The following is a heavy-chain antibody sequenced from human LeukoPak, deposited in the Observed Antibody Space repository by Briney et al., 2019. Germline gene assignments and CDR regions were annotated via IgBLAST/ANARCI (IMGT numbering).Heavy chain of an antibody. CDR3: ARSVVTLYWYFDL. CDR2: IYYSGST. Sequence: SETLSLTCTVSGGSTSSSTYYWDWIRQPPGKGLEWIGYIYYSGSTNYNPSLKSRVTISLDTSKNQFSLKLSSVTTADTAVYYCARSVVTLYWYFDLWGRGTLVTVSS. J-gene: IGHJ2*01. CDR1: GGSTSSSTYY. D-gene: IGHD4-23*01. V-gene: IGHV4-61*05.